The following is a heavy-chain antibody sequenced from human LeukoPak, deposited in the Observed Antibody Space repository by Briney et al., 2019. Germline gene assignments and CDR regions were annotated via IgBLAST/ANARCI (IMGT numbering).Heavy chain of an antibody. CDR2: IKQDGSEK. D-gene: IGHD1-26*01. Sequence: GGSLRLSCAASGFTFSSYWMSWVRQAPGKGLEWVANIKQDGSEKYYVDSVKGRFTISRDNAKNSLYLQMNSLRAEDTAVYYCARDGRFYGRPLGYWGQGTLVTVSS. CDR1: GFTFSSYW. V-gene: IGHV3-7*01. CDR3: ARDGRFYGRPLGY. J-gene: IGHJ4*02.